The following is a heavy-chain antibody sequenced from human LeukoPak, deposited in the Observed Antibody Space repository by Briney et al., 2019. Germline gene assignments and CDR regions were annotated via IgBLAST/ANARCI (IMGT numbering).Heavy chain of an antibody. J-gene: IGHJ1*01. CDR1: GGSISSYY. CDR3: ARYGAAAGTWYSQH. Sequence: SETLSLTCTVSGGSISSYYWSWIRQPPGKGLEWIGYIYYSGSTNYNPSLKSRVTISVDTSKNQFSLKLSSVTAADTAVYYCARYGAAAGTWYSQHWGQGTLVTVSS. D-gene: IGHD6-13*01. CDR2: IYYSGST. V-gene: IGHV4-59*01.